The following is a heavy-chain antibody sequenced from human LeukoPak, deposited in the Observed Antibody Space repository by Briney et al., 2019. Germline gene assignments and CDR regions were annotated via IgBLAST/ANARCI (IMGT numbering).Heavy chain of an antibody. Sequence: GASVKVSCKASGYTFSSYAISWERQAPGQGLEWMGWINPNSGGTNYAQKFQGRVTMTRDTSISTAYMELSRLTSDDTAVYYCARAGGRSWFDPWGQGTLVTVSS. J-gene: IGHJ5*02. CDR2: INPNSGGT. CDR1: GYTFSSYA. CDR3: ARAGGRSWFDP. V-gene: IGHV1-2*02.